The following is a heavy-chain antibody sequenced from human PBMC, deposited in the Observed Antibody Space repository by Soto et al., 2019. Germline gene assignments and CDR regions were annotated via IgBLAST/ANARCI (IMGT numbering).Heavy chain of an antibody. V-gene: IGHV6-1*01. CDR3: ARDLYTTVTTGPWYFDL. Sequence: KQSQTLSLTCAISGDSVSSNSAAWNWIRQSPSRGLEWLGRTYYRSKWYNDYAVSVKSRITINPDTSKNQFSLQLNSVTPEDTAVYYCARDLYTTVTTGPWYFDLWGRGTLVTVSS. J-gene: IGHJ2*01. CDR1: GDSVSSNSAA. CDR2: TYYRSKWYN. D-gene: IGHD4-17*01.